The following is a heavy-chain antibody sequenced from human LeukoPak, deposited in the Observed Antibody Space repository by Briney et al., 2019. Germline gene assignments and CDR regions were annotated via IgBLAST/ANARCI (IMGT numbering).Heavy chain of an antibody. CDR1: GRSISCGGYY. V-gene: IGHV4-31*03. D-gene: IGHD6-19*01. J-gene: IGHJ4*02. CDR2: IYYSGST. CDR3: ARTLSSGQYSFEY. Sequence: SETLSLTCTVSGRSISCGGYYWSWIRQHPGKGLEWIGYIYYSGSTYYNPSLKSRVTISVDTSKNQFSLKLDSVTSMDTPVYYCARTLSSGQYSFEYWGQGTLVTVSS.